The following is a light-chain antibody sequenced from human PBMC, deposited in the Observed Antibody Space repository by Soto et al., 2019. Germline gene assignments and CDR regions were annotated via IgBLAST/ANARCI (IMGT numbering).Light chain of an antibody. CDR2: AAS. CDR1: QSVSSNF. Sequence: EIVLTQSPGTLSLSPGDRATLSCRASQSVSSNFLAWYHQRPGQAPRLLIYAASSRATDTPDRFSGSGSGTDFTLTISRLEPEDFGLYHCQQYGTSRWTFGQGTKVEIK. J-gene: IGKJ1*01. CDR3: QQYGTSRWT. V-gene: IGKV3-20*01.